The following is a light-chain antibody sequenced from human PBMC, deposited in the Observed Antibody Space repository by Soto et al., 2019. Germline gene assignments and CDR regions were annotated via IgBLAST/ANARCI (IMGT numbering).Light chain of an antibody. J-gene: IGLJ1*01. CDR2: DVS. V-gene: IGLV2-14*01. CDR3: SSYTSSSTLVV. Sequence: QSALTQPASVSGSPGQSITISCTGTSSDVGGYNYVSWYQQHPGKAPKLMIYDVSNRPSGVSNRFSGSKSGNTASLTISVRQAEDEADYYCSSYTSSSTLVVFGTGTKVTVL. CDR1: SSDVGGYNY.